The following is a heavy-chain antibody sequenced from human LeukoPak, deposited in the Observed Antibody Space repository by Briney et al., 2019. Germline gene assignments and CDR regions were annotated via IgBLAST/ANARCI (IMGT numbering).Heavy chain of an antibody. Sequence: PSETLSLTCTVSGGSISSYYWSWIRQPPGKGLEWIGYIYYSGSTNYNPSLKSRVTISVDTSKNQFSLKLSSVTAADTAVYYCAREAVEYSRTSDAFDIWGQGTMVTVSS. CDR3: AREAVEYSRTSDAFDI. J-gene: IGHJ3*02. D-gene: IGHD6-6*01. CDR1: GGSISSYY. CDR2: IYYSGST. V-gene: IGHV4-59*01.